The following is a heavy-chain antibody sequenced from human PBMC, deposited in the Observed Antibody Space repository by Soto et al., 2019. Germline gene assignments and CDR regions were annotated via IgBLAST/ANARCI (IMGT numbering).Heavy chain of an antibody. V-gene: IGHV3-9*01. CDR2: ISWNSGSI. CDR3: ASGRYSSSWYSGVYFYSTIENYFDY. CDR1: GFNFYYYS. Sequence: PGGSMRLSCASSGFNFYYYSMHLVRPAQGKGLEWVSGISWNSGSIGYADSVKGRFTISRDNAKNSLYLQMNSLRAEDTALYYCASGRYSSSWYSGVYFYSTIENYFDYCGQGTLVTVS. D-gene: IGHD6-13*01. J-gene: IGHJ4*02.